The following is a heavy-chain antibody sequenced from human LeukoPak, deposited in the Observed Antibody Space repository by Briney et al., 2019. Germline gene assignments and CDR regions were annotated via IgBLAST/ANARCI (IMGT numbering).Heavy chain of an antibody. Sequence: GESLKISCKGSGYSFSNFWIGWVRQMPGKGLEWMGIIYPGDSDTRYSPSFQGQVTISADKSISTAYLQWSSLKASDTAMYYCARSVDPYYYDSSGYRVDAFDIWGQGTMVTVSS. V-gene: IGHV5-51*01. CDR1: GYSFSNFW. D-gene: IGHD3-22*01. J-gene: IGHJ3*02. CDR3: ARSVDPYYYDSSGYRVDAFDI. CDR2: IYPGDSDT.